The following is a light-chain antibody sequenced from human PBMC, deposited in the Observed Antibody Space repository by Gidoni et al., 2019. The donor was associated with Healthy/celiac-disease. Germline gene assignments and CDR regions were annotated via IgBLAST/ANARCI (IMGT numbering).Light chain of an antibody. J-gene: IGKJ1*01. Sequence: QMTPSPSSLSASVGDRVTITCRASQSISSYLNWYQQKPGKAPKLLIYAASSLQSGVPSRFSGSGSGTEFTLTISSLQPEDFATYYCQQSYSTPWTFGQGTKVEIK. V-gene: IGKV1-39*01. CDR2: AAS. CDR1: QSISSY. CDR3: QQSYSTPWT.